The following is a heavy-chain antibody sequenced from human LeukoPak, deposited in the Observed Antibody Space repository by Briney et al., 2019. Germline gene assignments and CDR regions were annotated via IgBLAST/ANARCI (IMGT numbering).Heavy chain of an antibody. Sequence: GGSLRLSCAASGFTFSSYAISWVRQAPGKGLEWVSAISGSGGSTYYAHSVKGRFTISRDNSKNTLYLQMNSLRAEDTAIYYCAKELLDFTDYYMDVWGKGTTVTVSS. CDR1: GFTFSSYA. CDR2: ISGSGGST. J-gene: IGHJ6*03. CDR3: AKELLDFTDYYMDV. D-gene: IGHD3-10*01. V-gene: IGHV3-23*01.